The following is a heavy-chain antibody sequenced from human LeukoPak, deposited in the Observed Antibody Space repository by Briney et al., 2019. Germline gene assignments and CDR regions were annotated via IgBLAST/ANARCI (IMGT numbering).Heavy chain of an antibody. D-gene: IGHD2-15*01. Sequence: PSETLSLTCAVYGGSFSGYYWSWIRQPPGKGLEWIGEINHSGSTNYNPSLKSRVTILVDTSKNQFSLKLSSVTAADTAVYYCARAKRRYCSGGSCPPDNWFDPWGQGTLVTVSS. CDR2: INHSGST. V-gene: IGHV4-34*01. J-gene: IGHJ5*02. CDR3: ARAKRRYCSGGSCPPDNWFDP. CDR1: GGSFSGYY.